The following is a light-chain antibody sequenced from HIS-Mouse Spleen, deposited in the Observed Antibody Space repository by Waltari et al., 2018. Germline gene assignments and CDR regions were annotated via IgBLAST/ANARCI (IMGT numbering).Light chain of an antibody. J-gene: IGLJ2*01. Sequence: SYVLTPPPSVSVAPGKTARITCGGNHIGSKSGPWYQQKPGQAPVLVVYDDSDRPSGIPERFSGSNSGNTATLTISRVEAGDEADYYCQVWDSSSDHVVFGGGTKLTVL. CDR2: DDS. CDR3: QVWDSSSDHVV. V-gene: IGLV3-21*03. CDR1: HIGSKS.